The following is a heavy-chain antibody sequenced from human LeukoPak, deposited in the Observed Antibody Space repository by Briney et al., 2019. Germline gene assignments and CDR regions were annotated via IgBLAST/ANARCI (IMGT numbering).Heavy chain of an antibody. CDR2: IIPIFGTA. CDR1: GGTFSSYA. V-gene: IGHV1-69*13. Sequence: ASVKVSCKASGGTFSSYAISWVRQAPGQGLEWMGGIIPIFGTANYAQKFQGRVTITGDESTSTAYMELSSLRSEDTAVYYCARIRVGAFHGDYYYYGMDVWGQGTTVTVSS. CDR3: ARIRVGAFHGDYYYYGMDV. J-gene: IGHJ6*02. D-gene: IGHD1-26*01.